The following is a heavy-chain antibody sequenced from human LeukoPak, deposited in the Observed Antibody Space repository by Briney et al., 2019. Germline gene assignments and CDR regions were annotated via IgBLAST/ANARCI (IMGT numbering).Heavy chain of an antibody. V-gene: IGHV4-39*07. CDR3: ARVDWARDGYINWFDP. Sequence: SETLSLTCTVSGGSISSDNYYWGWIRQPPGKGLEWIGSIYYSGNTYYNPSLKSRVTISVDTSKNQFSLQLNSVTPEDTAVYYCARVDWARDGYINWFDPWGQGTLVTVSS. CDR1: GGSISSDNYY. CDR2: IYYSGNT. J-gene: IGHJ5*02. D-gene: IGHD5-24*01.